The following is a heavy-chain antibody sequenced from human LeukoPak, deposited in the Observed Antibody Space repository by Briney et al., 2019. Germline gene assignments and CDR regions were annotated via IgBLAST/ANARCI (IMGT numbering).Heavy chain of an antibody. CDR2: INDSGTI. CDR3: ARRWNYGRNYYIDV. Sequence: SETLSLTCAVYGGSFSNYYWSWIRQSPGKGLEWIGEINDSGTINYNPSLMSRDTISVDKSKNQFSLKLSSVTAADTAVYYCARRWNYGRNYYIDVWGKGATVSVSS. V-gene: IGHV4-34*01. J-gene: IGHJ6*03. CDR1: GGSFSNYY. D-gene: IGHD1-7*01.